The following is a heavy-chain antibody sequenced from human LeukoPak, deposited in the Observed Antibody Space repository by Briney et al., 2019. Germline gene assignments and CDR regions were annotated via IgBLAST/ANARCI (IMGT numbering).Heavy chain of an antibody. V-gene: IGHV4-39*01. Sequence: PSETLSLTCTVSGCSISNSSYDWGRVRHPPGTGLEWIGPLYYSGRPYYNPSLKSRVTISVDTSKNQFSLKLSSVAAADTAVYYCARRRIADYYDFWSGYPTQHNWFDPWGQGTLVTVSS. CDR1: GCSISNSSYD. D-gene: IGHD3-3*01. CDR2: LYYSGRP. CDR3: ARRRIADYYDFWSGYPTQHNWFDP. J-gene: IGHJ5*02.